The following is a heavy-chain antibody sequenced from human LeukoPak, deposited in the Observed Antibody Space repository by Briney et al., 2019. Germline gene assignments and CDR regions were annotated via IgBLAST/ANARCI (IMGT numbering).Heavy chain of an antibody. V-gene: IGHV4-39*01. J-gene: IGHJ4*02. CDR1: GGSISSSSYY. D-gene: IGHD3-22*01. Sequence: SETLSLTCTVSGGSISSSSYYWGWIRQPPGKGLEWIGSIYYSGSTYYNPSLKSRVTISVDTSKNQFSLKLSSVTAADTAVYYCASRWGYYDSSGYYPSHFDYWGQGTLVTVSS. CDR2: IYYSGST. CDR3: ASRWGYYDSSGYYPSHFDY.